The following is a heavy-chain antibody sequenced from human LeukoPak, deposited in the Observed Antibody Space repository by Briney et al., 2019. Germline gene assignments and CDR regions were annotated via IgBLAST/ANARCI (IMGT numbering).Heavy chain of an antibody. V-gene: IGHV1-2*02. CDR3: AREAVRGGILQGNIDY. Sequence: ASVKVSCKASGYIFTDYYIHWVRQAPGQGLEWVGWIKASSGRTKFTQKYQGRVTMTRDTSIITAYMELRSLRSDDTAVYYCAREAVRGGILQGNIDYWGQGTLVIASS. D-gene: IGHD3-10*01. CDR2: IKASSGRT. J-gene: IGHJ4*02. CDR1: GYIFTDYY.